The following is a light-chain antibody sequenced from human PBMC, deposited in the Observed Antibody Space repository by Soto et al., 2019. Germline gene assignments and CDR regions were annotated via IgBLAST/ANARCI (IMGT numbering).Light chain of an antibody. V-gene: IGKV2-28*01. Sequence: IVMTQSTLSLPVTPGEPASISCRSSHSLLHINGYNYLDWYLQKPGQSPQLLIYLGSNRASGVPDRFSGSGSGTDFTLKISRVEAEDVGVYYCMQALQTPRAFGQGTRLEIK. CDR1: HSLLHINGYNY. CDR3: MQALQTPRA. CDR2: LGS. J-gene: IGKJ5*01.